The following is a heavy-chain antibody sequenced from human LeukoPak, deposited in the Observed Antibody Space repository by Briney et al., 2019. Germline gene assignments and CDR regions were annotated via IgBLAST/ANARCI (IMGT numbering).Heavy chain of an antibody. CDR2: ISDSGGTT. V-gene: IGHV3-23*01. J-gene: IGHJ4*02. Sequence: PGGSLRLSCAASGFTFSSYAMSWVRQAPGKGLEWVSAISDSGGTTYYAESVKGRFTMSRDNSKNTLYLQMNSLRVEDTAEYYCAKATTVTTTGDYWGQGTLVTVSS. D-gene: IGHD4-17*01. CDR1: GFTFSSYA. CDR3: AKATTVTTTGDY.